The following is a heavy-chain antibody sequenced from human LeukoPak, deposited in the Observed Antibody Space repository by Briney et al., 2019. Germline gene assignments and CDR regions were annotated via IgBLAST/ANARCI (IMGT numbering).Heavy chain of an antibody. CDR2: IYYSGST. V-gene: IGHV4-39*01. Sequence: SETLSLSCTVSGGSISSSSYYWGWIRQPPGKGLEWIGSIYYSGSTYYNPSLKSRVTISVDTSKNQFSLKLSSVTAADTAVYYCARRYYYDSSGLFSNFDYWGQGTLVTVSS. J-gene: IGHJ4*02. CDR1: GGSISSSSYY. CDR3: ARRYYYDSSGLFSNFDY. D-gene: IGHD3-22*01.